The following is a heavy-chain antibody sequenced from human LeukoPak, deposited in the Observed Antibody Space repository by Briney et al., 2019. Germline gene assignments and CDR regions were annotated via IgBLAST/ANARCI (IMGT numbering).Heavy chain of an antibody. V-gene: IGHV1-18*01. D-gene: IGHD1-1*01. CDR1: GYTFTTYG. CDR3: ARKGDYWNDGAY. J-gene: IGHJ4*02. Sequence: ASVKVSCKASGYTFTTYGISWVRQAPGQGLEWMGWISAYNGHTDYAQEFQGRVTMTTDTATNTAYMELRSLRSDDTAVYYCARKGDYWNDGAYWGQGTLVTVSS. CDR2: ISAYNGHT.